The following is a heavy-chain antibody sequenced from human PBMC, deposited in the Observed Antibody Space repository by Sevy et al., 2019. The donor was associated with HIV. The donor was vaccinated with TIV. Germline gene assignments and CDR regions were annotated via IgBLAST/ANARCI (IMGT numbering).Heavy chain of an antibody. V-gene: IGHV4-39*01. D-gene: IGHD3-10*01. CDR3: ARLGGGYGNGWFYYYMDV. CDR1: GGSIRRGDYF. Sequence: SETLSLTCSVTGGSIRRGDYFWGWIRQSPGKGLEWIGSITDSGSTYYNPSLKSRVTMAVDTSKNQFSLKLSSVTAADTAVHYCARLGGGYGNGWFYYYMDVWGKGTTVTVSS. J-gene: IGHJ6*03. CDR2: ITDSGST.